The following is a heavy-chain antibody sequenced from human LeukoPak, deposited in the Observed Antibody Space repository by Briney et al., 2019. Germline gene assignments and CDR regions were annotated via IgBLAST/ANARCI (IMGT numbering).Heavy chain of an antibody. V-gene: IGHV3-15*01. CDR3: TTGRVVTATIYYYYGMGV. D-gene: IGHD2-21*02. CDR2: IKSKTDGGTT. CDR1: GFTFSNAW. Sequence: PGGSLRLSCAASGFTFSNAWMSWVRQAPGKGLEWVGRIKSKTDGGTTDYAAPVKGRFTISRDDSKNTLYLQMNSLKTEDTAVYYCTTGRVVTATIYYYYGMGVWGQGTTVTVSS. J-gene: IGHJ6*02.